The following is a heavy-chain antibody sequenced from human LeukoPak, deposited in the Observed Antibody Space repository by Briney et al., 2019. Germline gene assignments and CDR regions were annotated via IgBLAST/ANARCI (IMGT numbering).Heavy chain of an antibody. Sequence: GGSLRLSCAASGFTFSSYAMHWVRQAPGKGLEWVAVISCDGSNKYYADSVKGRFTISRDNSKNTLYLQMNSLRAEDTAVYYCARGSGTVYWGQGTLVTVSS. CDR3: ARGSGTVY. J-gene: IGHJ4*02. V-gene: IGHV3-30*01. CDR2: ISCDGSNK. D-gene: IGHD3-10*01. CDR1: GFTFSSYA.